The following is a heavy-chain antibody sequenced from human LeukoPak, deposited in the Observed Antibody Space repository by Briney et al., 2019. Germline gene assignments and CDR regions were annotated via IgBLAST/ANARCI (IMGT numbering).Heavy chain of an antibody. CDR3: ARERSTHAFDI. J-gene: IGHJ3*02. D-gene: IGHD4-17*01. V-gene: IGHV3-21*01. CDR2: ISSSSSYI. CDR1: GFTFSSYS. Sequence: PGGSLRLSCAASGFTFSSYSMNWVRQAPGKGLEWVSSISSSSSYISYPDSVKRRFTISRENAKHPLYLQMNRLRAEDTAVYYCARERSTHAFDIWGQGTMVTVSS.